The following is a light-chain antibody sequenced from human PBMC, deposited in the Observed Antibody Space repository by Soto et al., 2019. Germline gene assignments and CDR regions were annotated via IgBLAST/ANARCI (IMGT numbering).Light chain of an antibody. V-gene: IGLV2-14*03. J-gene: IGLJ2*01. CDR3: SSYTNSSTLVL. CDR1: SSDVGGYNY. CDR2: DVS. Sequence: QSALTQPASVSGSPGQSITISCTGTSSDVGGYNYVSWYQHYTTKAPKLMIFDVSHRPSGVSNRFSGSKSGNTASLTISGLQAGDEANYYCSSYTNSSTLVLFGGGTKLTVL.